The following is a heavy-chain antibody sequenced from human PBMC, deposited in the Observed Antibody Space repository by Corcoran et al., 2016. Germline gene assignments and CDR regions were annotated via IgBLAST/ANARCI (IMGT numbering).Heavy chain of an antibody. J-gene: IGHJ5*02. CDR3: ARGRGTSANWFDP. V-gene: IGHV4-59*01. Sequence: QVQLQESGPGLVKPSETLSLTCTVSGGSISSYYWSWIRQPPGRGLEWIGYIYNSGSTNYNPSLKSRVTISVDTSKKKFSLKLTSVTAADTARYYGARGRGTSANWFDPWGQGTLVTVSS. CDR1: GGSISSYY. D-gene: IGHD5-12*01. CDR2: IYNSGST.